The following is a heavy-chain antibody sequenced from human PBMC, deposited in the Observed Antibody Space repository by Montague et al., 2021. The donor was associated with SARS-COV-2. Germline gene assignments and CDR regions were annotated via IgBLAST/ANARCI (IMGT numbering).Heavy chain of an antibody. Sequence: GGSTYYADSVKGRFTISRDNSKNTLYLQMNSLRAEDTAVYYCAKDPHYDFWSGYYLDYWGQGTLVTVAS. J-gene: IGHJ4*02. CDR2: GGST. V-gene: IGHV3-23*01. CDR3: AKDPHYDFWSGYYLDY. D-gene: IGHD3-3*01.